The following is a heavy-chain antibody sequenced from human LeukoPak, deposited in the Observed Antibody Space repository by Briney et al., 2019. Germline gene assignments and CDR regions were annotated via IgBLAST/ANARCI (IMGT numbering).Heavy chain of an antibody. CDR3: AKDFLPTYSSSWYGSVGY. CDR2: ISSSSSYI. D-gene: IGHD6-13*01. CDR1: GFTFSSYS. Sequence: GGSLRLSCAASGFTFSSYSMNWVRHAPGKGLEWVSSISSSSSYIYYADSVKGRFTISRDNSKNTLYLQMNSLRAEDTAVYYCAKDFLPTYSSSWYGSVGYWGQGTLVTVSS. J-gene: IGHJ4*02. V-gene: IGHV3-21*01.